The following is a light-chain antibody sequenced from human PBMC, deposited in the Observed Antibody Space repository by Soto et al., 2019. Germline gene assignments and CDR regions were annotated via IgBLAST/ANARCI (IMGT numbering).Light chain of an antibody. V-gene: IGKV1-5*01. Sequence: DIQMTQSPSTLSASVRDRVTITCRASQSISTWVAWYQQKPGKAPKFLIYDASSLEVGVPSRFSGSGSGTEFTLTISSLQPDDFATYYCQHYSPHYPVTFGGGTKVEIK. CDR2: DAS. J-gene: IGKJ4*01. CDR3: QHYSPHYPVT. CDR1: QSISTW.